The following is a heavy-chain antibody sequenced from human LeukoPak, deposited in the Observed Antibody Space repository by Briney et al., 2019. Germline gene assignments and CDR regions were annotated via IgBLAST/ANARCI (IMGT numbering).Heavy chain of an antibody. Sequence: ASVKVSCKASGYTFTGYYMHWVRQAPGQGLEWMGWINPNSGGTNYAQKFQGRVTMTRDTSISTAYMELSRLRSDDTAVYYCARGRRDGYNFRTTLRWDLDYWGQGTLVTVSS. D-gene: IGHD5-24*01. CDR3: ARGRRDGYNFRTTLRWDLDY. CDR2: INPNSGGT. J-gene: IGHJ4*02. V-gene: IGHV1-2*02. CDR1: GYTFTGYY.